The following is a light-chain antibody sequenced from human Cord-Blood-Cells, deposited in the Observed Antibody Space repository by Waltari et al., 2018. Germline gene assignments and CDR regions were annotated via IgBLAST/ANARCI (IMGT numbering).Light chain of an antibody. J-gene: IGKJ5*01. CDR2: AAS. V-gene: IGKV1-39*01. CDR1: QSISSY. Sequence: DIQMTQSPSSLSASLADRATITRRASQSISSYLNWYQQKPGKAPKLLIYAASSLQSGVPSRFSGSGSGTDFTLTISSLQPEDFATYYCQQSYSTKITFGQGTRLEIK. CDR3: QQSYSTKIT.